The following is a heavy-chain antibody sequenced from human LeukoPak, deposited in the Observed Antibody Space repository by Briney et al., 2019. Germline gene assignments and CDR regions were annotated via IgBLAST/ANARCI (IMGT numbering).Heavy chain of an antibody. CDR3: ATDRVDYYDSSGYYLGY. CDR2: FDPEDGET. V-gene: IGHV1-24*01. Sequence: ASVKVSCKVSGYTLTELSMHWVRQAPGKGLEWMGGFDPEDGETIYAQKFQGRVTMTEDTSTDTAYMELSSLRSEDTAVYYCATDRVDYYDSSGYYLGYWGQETLVTVSS. J-gene: IGHJ4*02. CDR1: GYTLTELS. D-gene: IGHD3-22*01.